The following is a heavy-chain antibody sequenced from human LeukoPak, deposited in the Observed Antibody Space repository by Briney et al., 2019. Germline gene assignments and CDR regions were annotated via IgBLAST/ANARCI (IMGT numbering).Heavy chain of an antibody. CDR2: ISSSSSYI. Sequence: GGSLRLSCAASGFTFSSYSMNWVRQAPGKGLEWVSSISSSSSYIYYADSVKGRFTISRDNAKNSLYLQMSSLRAEDTAVYYCARDLGIAVAAWGQGTLVTVSS. CDR1: GFTFSSYS. CDR3: ARDLGIAVAA. D-gene: IGHD6-19*01. J-gene: IGHJ5*02. V-gene: IGHV3-21*01.